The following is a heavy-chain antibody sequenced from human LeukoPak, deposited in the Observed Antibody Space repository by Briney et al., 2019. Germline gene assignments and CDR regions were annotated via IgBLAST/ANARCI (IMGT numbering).Heavy chain of an antibody. V-gene: IGHV3-7*01. J-gene: IGHJ4*01. CDR1: GFTFSSYS. D-gene: IGHD1-14*01. CDR2: IKQDGSEA. CDR3: ARWRKGPYFDY. Sequence: GGSLRLSCAASGFTFSSYSMNWVRQAPGKGLEWVARIKQDGSEAYYVDSVKGRFTISRDNAKNSVSLQMNSLRAEDTAVYYCARWRKGPYFDYWGHGTLVTVSS.